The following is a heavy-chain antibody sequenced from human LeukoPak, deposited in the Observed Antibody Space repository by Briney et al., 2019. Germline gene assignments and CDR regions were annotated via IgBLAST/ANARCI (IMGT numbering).Heavy chain of an antibody. D-gene: IGHD3-9*01. V-gene: IGHV3-74*01. CDR3: ARSPTYYDILTGYYPAYYFDY. J-gene: IGHJ4*02. Sequence: GGSPRLSCAASGFTFSSYWMHWVRQAPGKGLVWVSRINSDGSSTSYADSVKGRFTISRDNAKNTLYLQMNSLRAEDTAVYYCARSPTYYDILTGYYPAYYFDYWGQGTLVTVSS. CDR2: INSDGSST. CDR1: GFTFSSYW.